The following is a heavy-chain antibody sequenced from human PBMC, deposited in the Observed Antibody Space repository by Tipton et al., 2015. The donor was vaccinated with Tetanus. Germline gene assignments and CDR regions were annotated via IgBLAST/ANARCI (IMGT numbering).Heavy chain of an antibody. Sequence: SLRLSCKTSGFTFSSYWMSWVRQAPGKGLEWVANIKQDGSEKYYADSVKGRFTISRDNAKNSLFLQVNSLRAEDTAVYYCASSSRGYYDSSGYYGYFQHWGQGTLVTVS. V-gene: IGHV3-7*01. CDR2: IKQDGSEK. D-gene: IGHD3-22*01. CDR3: ASSSRGYYDSSGYYGYFQH. J-gene: IGHJ1*01. CDR1: GFTFSSYW.